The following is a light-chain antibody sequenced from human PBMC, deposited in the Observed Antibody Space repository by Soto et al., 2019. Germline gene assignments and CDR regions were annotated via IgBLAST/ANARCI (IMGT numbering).Light chain of an antibody. CDR3: QQYGSSPWT. V-gene: IGKV3-20*01. J-gene: IGKJ1*01. Sequence: IVLTQSPATLSLSPGERATLSCRASQTVSSYLLWYQQKPGQAPRLLIYDASSRATGIPDRFSGSGSGTDFTLTIHRLEPEDFAVYHCQQYGSSPWTFGQGTKVDI. CDR2: DAS. CDR1: QTVSSY.